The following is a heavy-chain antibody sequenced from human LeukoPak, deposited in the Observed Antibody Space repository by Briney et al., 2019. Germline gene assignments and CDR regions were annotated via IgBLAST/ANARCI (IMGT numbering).Heavy chain of an antibody. Sequence: GGSLRLSCAASGFTFSSYSTNWVRQAPGKGLEWVSSISSSSSYIYYADSVKGRFTISRDNAKNSLYLQMNSLRAEDTAVYYCARGSAYYYDSSALPFVIDYWGQGTLVTVSS. J-gene: IGHJ4*02. CDR1: GFTFSSYS. CDR2: ISSSSSYI. D-gene: IGHD3-22*01. CDR3: ARGSAYYYDSSALPFVIDY. V-gene: IGHV3-21*01.